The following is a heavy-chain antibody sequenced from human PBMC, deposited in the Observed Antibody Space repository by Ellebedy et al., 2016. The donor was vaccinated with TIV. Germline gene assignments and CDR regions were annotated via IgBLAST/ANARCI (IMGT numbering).Heavy chain of an antibody. CDR3: VTDYVGYCSGGSCERPFDF. D-gene: IGHD2-15*01. Sequence: AASVKVSCKVSGYTLTEVSMHWVRQAPGKGLEWMGGFDPEDGETIYAQKFQGRLTMTEDTSTDTAYMELSRLRSEDTAVYYCVTDYVGYCSGGSCERPFDFWGQGTLVTVSS. V-gene: IGHV1-24*01. CDR2: FDPEDGET. J-gene: IGHJ4*02. CDR1: GYTLTEVS.